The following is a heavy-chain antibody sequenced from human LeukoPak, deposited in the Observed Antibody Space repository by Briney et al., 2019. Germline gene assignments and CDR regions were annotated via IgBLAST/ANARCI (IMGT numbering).Heavy chain of an antibody. CDR1: GFTFSSYW. CDR3: ARSMIFPPDSFDY. V-gene: IGHV3-74*01. D-gene: IGHD3-22*01. Sequence: PGGSLRLSCAASGFTFSSYWMHWVRQAPGKGLVWVSHISSDGSSTSYADSVKGRFTISRDNAKNTLYLQMNSLRAEDTAVYYCARSMIFPPDSFDYWGQGTLVTVSS. CDR2: ISSDGSST. J-gene: IGHJ4*02.